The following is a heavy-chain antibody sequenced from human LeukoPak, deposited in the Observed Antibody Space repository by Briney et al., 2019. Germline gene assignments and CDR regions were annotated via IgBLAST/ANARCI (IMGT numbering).Heavy chain of an antibody. V-gene: IGHV3-33*01. CDR3: ARGSCSSTGCYRFDP. D-gene: IGHD2-2*02. Sequence: GGSLRLSCAASGFTFSSYGMHWVRQAPGKGLEWVAVIWYDGSNKYYADSVKGRFTISRDNSKNTLYLQMNSLRAEDTAVYSCARGSCSSTGCYRFDPWGQGTLVTVSS. J-gene: IGHJ5*02. CDR1: GFTFSSYG. CDR2: IWYDGSNK.